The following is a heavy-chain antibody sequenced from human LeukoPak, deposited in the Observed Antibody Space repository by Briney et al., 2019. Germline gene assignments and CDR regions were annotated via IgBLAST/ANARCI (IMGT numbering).Heavy chain of an antibody. D-gene: IGHD6-19*01. CDR2: INHSGST. CDR1: GGSFSGYY. J-gene: IGHJ5*02. CDR3: ARHGYGYSSGWYNWFDP. Sequence: SETLSLTCAVYGGSFSGYYWSWIRQPPGKGLEWIGEINHSGSTNYNPSLKSRVTISVDTSKNQFSLKLSSVTAADTAVYYCARHGYGYSSGWYNWFDPWGQGTLVTVSS. V-gene: IGHV4-34*01.